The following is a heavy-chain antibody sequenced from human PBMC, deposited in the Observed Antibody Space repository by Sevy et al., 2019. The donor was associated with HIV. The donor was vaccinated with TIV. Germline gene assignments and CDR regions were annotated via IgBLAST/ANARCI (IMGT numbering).Heavy chain of an antibody. CDR2: IYTTDSET. Sequence: GESLKISCKASGYSFTRNWIGWVRQMPGKGLELIGDIYTTDSETKYSPSFQGQVTISADKSIRTAYLQWSSLQASDTAIYYCARVQGYCTCGVCYGDYYYGMDVWGQGTSVTVSS. J-gene: IGHJ6*02. V-gene: IGHV5-51*01. CDR3: ARVQGYCTCGVCYGDYYYGMDV. D-gene: IGHD2-8*02. CDR1: GYSFTRNW.